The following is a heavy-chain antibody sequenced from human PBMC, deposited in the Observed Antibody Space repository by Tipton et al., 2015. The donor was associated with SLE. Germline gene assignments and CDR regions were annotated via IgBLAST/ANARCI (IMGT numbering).Heavy chain of an antibody. CDR3: ARLPDYFDH. J-gene: IGHJ4*02. Sequence: TLSLTCTVSGASITSDYWSWIRQPAGQGLEWIGYVSYSGSTNYNPSLQSRVTISVDTSKNQFSLKLRSVTAADTAVYYCARLPDYFDHWGQGALVTVSS. V-gene: IGHV4-59*01. CDR1: GASITSDY. CDR2: VSYSGST.